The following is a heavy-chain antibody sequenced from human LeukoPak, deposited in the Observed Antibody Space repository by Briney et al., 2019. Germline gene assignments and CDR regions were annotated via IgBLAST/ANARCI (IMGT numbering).Heavy chain of an antibody. Sequence: PSETLSLTCAVYGGSFSGYYWSWIRQPPGKGLEWLGEINHSGSTNYDPSLKSRVTISVDTSKNQFSLKLSSVTAADTVVYYCARGRRITMVRGVTSNWIEPWGQGTLVTVSS. V-gene: IGHV4-34*01. J-gene: IGHJ5*02. CDR1: GGSFSGYY. CDR2: INHSGST. CDR3: ARGRRITMVRGVTSNWIEP. D-gene: IGHD3-10*01.